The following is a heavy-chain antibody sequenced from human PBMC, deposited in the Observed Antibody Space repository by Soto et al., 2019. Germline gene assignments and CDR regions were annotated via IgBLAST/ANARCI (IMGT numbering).Heavy chain of an antibody. Sequence: GGSLRLSCAASGFTFSSYWMHWVRQAPGKGLVWVSRINSDGSSTSYADSVKGRFTISRDNAKNTLYLQMNSLRAEDTAVYYCARVSSSSTGGDHPYYYYGMDVWGQGTTVTVSS. CDR1: GFTFSSYW. CDR3: ARVSSSSTGGDHPYYYYGMDV. J-gene: IGHJ6*02. D-gene: IGHD6-6*01. CDR2: INSDGSST. V-gene: IGHV3-74*01.